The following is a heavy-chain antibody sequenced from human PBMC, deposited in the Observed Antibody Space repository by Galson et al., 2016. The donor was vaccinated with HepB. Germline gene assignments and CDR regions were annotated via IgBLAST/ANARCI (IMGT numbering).Heavy chain of an antibody. D-gene: IGHD2-21*02. CDR2: INSDAYYT. J-gene: IGHJ4*02. Sequence: SLRLSCAASGFTFSNYAMAWVRQAPGKGLEWVSAINSDAYYTYYADSVKGRFTVSRDDSRDTLYLQMNSLRAKDTAVYYCAKRVTAFSGNFDYWGQGTLVTVSS. CDR1: GFTFSNYA. V-gene: IGHV3-23*01. CDR3: AKRVTAFSGNFDY.